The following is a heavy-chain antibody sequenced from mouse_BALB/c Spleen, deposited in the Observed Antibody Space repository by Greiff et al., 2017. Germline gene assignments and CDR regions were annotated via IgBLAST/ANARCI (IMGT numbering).Heavy chain of an antibody. D-gene: IGHD1-1*01. J-gene: IGHJ1*01. Sequence: VQLQQSGAELVRPGALVKLSCKASGFNIKDYYMPWVQQRPEQGLEWIGWIDPENGNTIYDPKFQGKASITADTSSNTAYLQLSSLTSEDTAVYYCARASDYGSSGPYFDVWGAGTTVTGSS. CDR1: GFNIKDYY. V-gene: IGHV14-1*02. CDR3: ARASDYGSSGPYFDV. CDR2: IDPENGNT.